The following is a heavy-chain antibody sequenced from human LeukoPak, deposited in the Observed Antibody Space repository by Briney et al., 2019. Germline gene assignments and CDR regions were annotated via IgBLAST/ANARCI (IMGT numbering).Heavy chain of an antibody. J-gene: IGHJ2*01. CDR3: ARGSPSYAQWHLDL. D-gene: IGHD2/OR15-2a*01. V-gene: IGHV1-2*04. CDR1: GYTITDYY. CDR2: IIPNTGGT. Sequence: GASVKVSCKASGYTITDYYLHWVRQAPGQGLEWMGWIIPNTGGTNYAQKFQDWVTMSSDTSISTAYMELSSLRSDDTAVYYCARGSPSYAQWHLDLWGRGTLVTVSS.